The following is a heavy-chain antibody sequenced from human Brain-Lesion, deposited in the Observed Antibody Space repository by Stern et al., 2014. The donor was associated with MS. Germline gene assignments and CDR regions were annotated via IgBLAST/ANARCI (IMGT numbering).Heavy chain of an antibody. D-gene: IGHD1-26*01. CDR2: IYYSGFT. CDR1: GGSISSSTYY. V-gene: IGHV4-39*01. J-gene: IGHJ4*02. CDR3: ARHDSVPRPSQLYSARDRGPGYFDY. Sequence: VQLVESGPGLVKPSETLSLTCTVSGGSISSSTYYWAWIRQPPGKGLEWIGNIYYSGFTYYTPSLKSRVTISVDMSKNQFSLKLSSVTAADTAIYYCARHDSVPRPSQLYSARDRGPGYFDYWGQGTLVTVS.